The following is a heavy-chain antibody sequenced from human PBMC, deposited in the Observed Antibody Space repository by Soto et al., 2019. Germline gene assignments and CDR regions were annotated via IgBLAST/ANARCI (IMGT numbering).Heavy chain of an antibody. V-gene: IGHV1-3*01. CDR1: GYTFTSYV. CDR2: VNAANGDT. J-gene: IGHJ6*02. CDR3: AREFGTVVRGISVYYYAMDV. D-gene: IGHD3-10*01. Sequence: QVHLVQSGAEVKKPGASVKVSCKASGYTFTSYVIHWVRQAPGQGFEWMGCVNAANGDTKYSQKFQGRVTLTRDTSASTAYMELTSLRSEDTAFYYCAREFGTVVRGISVYYYAMDVWGQGTTVTVSS.